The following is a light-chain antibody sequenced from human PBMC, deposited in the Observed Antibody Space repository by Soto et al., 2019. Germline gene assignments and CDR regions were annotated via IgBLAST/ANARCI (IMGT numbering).Light chain of an antibody. CDR2: EVN. CDR1: SSDVGAYKY. V-gene: IGLV2-8*01. CDR3: TSYTGSNIWV. Sequence: QSALTQPPSASGSPGQSVTISCTGTSSDVGAYKYVSWYQQYPGKAPKLMIYEVNKRPSGVPDRFSGSKSGNTASLTVSGIQAEDEADYYCTSYTGSNIWVFGGGTKLTVL. J-gene: IGLJ3*02.